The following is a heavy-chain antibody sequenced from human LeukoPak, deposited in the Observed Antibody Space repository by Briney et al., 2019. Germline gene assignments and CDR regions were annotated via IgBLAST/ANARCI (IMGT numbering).Heavy chain of an antibody. D-gene: IGHD6-13*01. Sequence: TGGSLRLSCAASGFTFSSYTMNWVRQAPGKGLEGVASISSSSGYIYYADSVKGRFTISRDNSKNTLYLQMNSLRAEDTAVYYCAIHPIKQQLVLVDYWGQGTLVTVSS. CDR1: GFTFSSYT. J-gene: IGHJ4*02. CDR2: ISSSSGYI. V-gene: IGHV3-21*01. CDR3: AIHPIKQQLVLVDY.